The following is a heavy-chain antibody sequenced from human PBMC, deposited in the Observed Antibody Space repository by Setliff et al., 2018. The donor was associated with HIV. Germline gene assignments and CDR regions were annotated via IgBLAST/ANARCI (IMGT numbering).Heavy chain of an antibody. D-gene: IGHD3-22*01. Sequence: KTAETLSLTCTVSGGSVSNYYWTWILRSAGKGLEWIGHINTTGSTTYNPSLKSRVTISVDTSKNQFSLELSSVTAADTAVYYCARDRLTYYFDYWGQGILVTVSS. CDR3: ARDRLTYYFDY. J-gene: IGHJ4*02. V-gene: IGHV4-4*07. CDR2: INTTGST. CDR1: GGSVSNYY.